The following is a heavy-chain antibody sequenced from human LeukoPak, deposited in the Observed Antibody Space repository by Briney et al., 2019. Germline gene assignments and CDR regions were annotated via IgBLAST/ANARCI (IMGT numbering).Heavy chain of an antibody. J-gene: IGHJ4*02. CDR3: AKIVSAPGYFDY. V-gene: IGHV3-23*01. CDR2: ISGSGGST. D-gene: IGHD2-15*01. CDR1: GFTFSSYG. Sequence: GGSLRLSCVASGFTFSSYGMSWVRQAPGKGLEWVSAISGSGGSTYYADSVKGRFTISRDNSKNTLYLQMNSLRAEDTAIYYCAKIVSAPGYFDYWGQGTLVTVSS.